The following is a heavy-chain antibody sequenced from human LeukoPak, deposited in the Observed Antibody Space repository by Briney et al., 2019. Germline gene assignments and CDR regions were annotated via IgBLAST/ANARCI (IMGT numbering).Heavy chain of an antibody. CDR2: IYYSGST. J-gene: IGHJ6*03. CDR3: ARHAGSSWLYYYYYMDV. D-gene: IGHD6-13*01. Sequence: PSETLSLTCTVSGGSISSSSYYWGWIRQPSGKGLEWIGSIYYSGSTYYNPSLKSRVTISVDTSKNQFSLKLSSVTAADTAVYYCARHAGSSWLYYYYYMDVWGKGTTVTISS. CDR1: GGSISSSSYY. V-gene: IGHV4-39*01.